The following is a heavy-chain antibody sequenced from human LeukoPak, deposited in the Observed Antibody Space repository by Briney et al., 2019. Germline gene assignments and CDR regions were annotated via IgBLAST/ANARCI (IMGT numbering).Heavy chain of an antibody. V-gene: IGHV4-39*07. Sequence: NPSETLSLTCTVSGGSISSSSYYWGWIRQPPGKGLEWIGEIKHSGRTTYTPSLKSRVSISVDPSKNQFSLKLSSVTAADTAMYYCAREARGLFYWGQGTLVTVSS. J-gene: IGHJ4*02. CDR1: GGSISSSSYY. CDR3: AREARGLFY. D-gene: IGHD3/OR15-3a*01. CDR2: IKHSGRT.